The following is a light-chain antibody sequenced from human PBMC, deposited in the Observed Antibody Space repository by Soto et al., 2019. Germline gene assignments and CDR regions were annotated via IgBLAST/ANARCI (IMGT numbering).Light chain of an antibody. J-gene: IGKJ5*01. V-gene: IGKV1-5*01. CDR3: QQLNSYPLT. CDR1: QSISSW. CDR2: AAS. Sequence: DIKMPQYPYTLSASVGDRFTITCLASQSISSWLAWYQQKPGKAPKLLIYAASTLQSRVPSRFSGSGSGTDFTLTINSLQPEDFATYYCQQLNSYPLTLGQGTRLEIK.